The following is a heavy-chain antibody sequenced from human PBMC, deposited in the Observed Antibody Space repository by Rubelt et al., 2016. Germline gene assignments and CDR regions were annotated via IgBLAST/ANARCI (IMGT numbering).Heavy chain of an antibody. V-gene: IGHV4-34*01. D-gene: IGHD2-8*02. CDR2: VDHSGST. J-gene: IGHJ4*02. Sequence: QVQLQQWGAGLLKPSETLSLTCAVYGESFSGHYWTWIRQPPGKGLEWVGEVDHSGSTKYTPPPKGGATISADTSINKFSLGLSAVTAADTAVYYCARHNGGSRGVGYWSQGTLVTVSS. CDR3: ARHNGGSRGVGY. CDR1: GESFSGHY.